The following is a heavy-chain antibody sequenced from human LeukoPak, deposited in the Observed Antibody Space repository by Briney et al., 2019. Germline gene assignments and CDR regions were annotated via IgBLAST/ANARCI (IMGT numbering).Heavy chain of an antibody. V-gene: IGHV1-18*01. CDR3: ATEVPHCSGGTCYFGWFDS. CDR1: GYNFTNYG. J-gene: IGHJ5*01. D-gene: IGHD2-15*01. Sequence: ASVKVSCKASGYNFTNYGIRWVRQAPGQGLEWMGWISVDNGNTNYPQKFQGRVTMTTDTSTSTIYLEVRSLRSDDTAIYYCATEVPHCSGGTCYFGWFDSWGQGTLVTVSS. CDR2: ISVDNGNT.